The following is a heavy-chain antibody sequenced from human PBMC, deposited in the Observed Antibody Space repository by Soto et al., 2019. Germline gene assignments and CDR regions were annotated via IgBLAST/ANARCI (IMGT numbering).Heavy chain of an antibody. D-gene: IGHD3-22*01. V-gene: IGHV3-30*18. CDR2: ISYDGSNK. J-gene: IGHJ6*02. Sequence: GGSLRLSCAASGFTFSSYGMHWVRQAPGKGLELVAVISYDGSNKYYADSVKGRFTISRDNSKNTLYLQMNSLRAEDTAVYYCAKEVIRSGYSYYYYGMDVWGQGTTVTVSS. CDR3: AKEVIRSGYSYYYYGMDV. CDR1: GFTFSSYG.